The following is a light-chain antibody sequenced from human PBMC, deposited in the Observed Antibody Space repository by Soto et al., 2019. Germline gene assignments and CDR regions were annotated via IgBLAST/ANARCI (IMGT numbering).Light chain of an antibody. J-gene: IGLJ1*01. CDR3: SSYTSSSTPYV. CDR2: DVT. CDR1: SSDIGAYDY. Sequence: XSVLTQPASVSGSPGQSITISCTGSSSDIGAYDYVSWYQQRPVKAPKLMIFDVTNRPSGVSDRFSGSKSGNTASLTISGLQTEDEADYYCSSYTSSSTPYVFGTGTKVTVL. V-gene: IGLV2-14*01.